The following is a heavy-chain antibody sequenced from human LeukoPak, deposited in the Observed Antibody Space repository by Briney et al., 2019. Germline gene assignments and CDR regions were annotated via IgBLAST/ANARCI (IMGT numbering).Heavy chain of an antibody. V-gene: IGHV4-59*08. CDR2: IYYSGST. D-gene: IGHD6-13*01. CDR1: GGSISSYY. CDR3: ARHWGYRSSWYSRGYYFDY. J-gene: IGHJ4*02. Sequence: PSETLSLTCTVSGGSISSYYWSWIRQPPGKGLEWIGYIYYSGSTNYNPSLKSRVTISVDTSKNQFSLKLSSVTAADTAVYYCARHWGYRSSWYSRGYYFDYWGQGTLVTVSS.